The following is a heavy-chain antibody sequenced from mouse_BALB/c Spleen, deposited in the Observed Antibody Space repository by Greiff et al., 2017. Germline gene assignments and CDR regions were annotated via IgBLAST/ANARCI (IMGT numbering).Heavy chain of an antibody. V-gene: IGHV14-3*02. J-gene: IGHJ4*01. CDR3: ARGSYAVDY. CDR2: IDPANGNT. Sequence: VQLQQSGAELVKPGASVKLSCTASGFNIKDTYMHWVKQRPEQGLEWIGRIDPANGNTKYDPKFQGKATITADTSSNTAYLQLSRLTSEDTAVYCCARGSYAVDYWGQGTTVTVSS. CDR1: GFNIKDTY.